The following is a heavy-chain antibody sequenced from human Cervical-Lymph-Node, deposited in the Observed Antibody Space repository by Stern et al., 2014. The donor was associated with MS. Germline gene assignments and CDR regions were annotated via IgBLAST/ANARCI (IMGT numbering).Heavy chain of an antibody. V-gene: IGHV1-18*01. J-gene: IGHJ3*02. CDR1: GYMFSGYG. D-gene: IGHD4-17*01. CDR2: GSGYNGDT. CDR3: ARDGDNDVYDI. Sequence: VQLVESGAEVKKLGASVKVFCKASGYMFSGYGIAWVRQAPRQGPEWMGWGSGYNGDTNYAQKFQCRVSMTTDRSTNTAYMELRSLTSDDTAVYYCARDGDNDVYDIWGQGTMVIVSS.